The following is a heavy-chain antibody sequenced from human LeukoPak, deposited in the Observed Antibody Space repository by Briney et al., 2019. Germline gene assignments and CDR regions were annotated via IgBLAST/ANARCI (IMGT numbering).Heavy chain of an antibody. CDR3: ARWYFDGRYYSLDQ. CDR1: GFIFGNYW. Sequence: GGSLRLSCAASGFIFGNYWMSWVRQAPEKGLEWVANIKQDGSEKYYVDSVRGRITISRDNAMNSLSLQMDGLRVEDTAVYYCARWYFDGRYYSLDQWGQGTQVTVSS. CDR2: IKQDGSEK. J-gene: IGHJ4*02. D-gene: IGHD3-22*01. V-gene: IGHV3-7*01.